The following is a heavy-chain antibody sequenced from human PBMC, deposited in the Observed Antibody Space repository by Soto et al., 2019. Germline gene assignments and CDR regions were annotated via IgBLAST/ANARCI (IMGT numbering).Heavy chain of an antibody. V-gene: IGHV3-21*01. J-gene: IGHJ6*02. CDR3: ARDLLRYFDWLGRGGMDV. Sequence: GGSLSLSCAASGFTFSSYSMNWVRQAPGKGLEWVSSISSSSSYIYYADSVKGRFTISRDNAKNSLYLQMNSLRAEDTAVYYCARDLLRYFDWLGRGGMDVWGQGTTVTVSS. CDR2: ISSSSSYI. CDR1: GFTFSSYS. D-gene: IGHD3-9*01.